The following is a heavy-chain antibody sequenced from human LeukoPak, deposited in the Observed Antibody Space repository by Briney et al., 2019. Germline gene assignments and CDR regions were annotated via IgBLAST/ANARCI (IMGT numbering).Heavy chain of an antibody. V-gene: IGHV6-1*01. CDR3: AKSLRGVMDSDY. Sequence: SQTLSLTCAISGDSVSSSTAAWNWMRQSPSRGLEWLGRTYYRSKWYNDYAVSVKSRITINPDTSRNQFSLQLNSVTPEDTAVYYCAKSLRGVMDSDYWGQGTLVTVSS. CDR2: TYYRSKWYN. CDR1: GDSVSSSTAA. J-gene: IGHJ4*02. D-gene: IGHD3-10*01.